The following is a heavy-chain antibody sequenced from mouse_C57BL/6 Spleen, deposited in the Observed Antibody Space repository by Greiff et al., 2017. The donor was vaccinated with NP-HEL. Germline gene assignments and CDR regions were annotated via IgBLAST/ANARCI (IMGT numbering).Heavy chain of an antibody. J-gene: IGHJ2*01. CDR1: GYTFTSYG. V-gene: IGHV1-81*01. D-gene: IGHD1-1*01. CDR2: IYPRSGNT. Sequence: VQLQQSGAELARPGASVKLSCKASGYTFTSYGIRWVKQRTGQGLEWIGVIYPRSGNTYYNEKFKGKATLTADKSSSTAYMELRSLTSEDSAVYFCASYYYGSSSFDDWGKGTTLTVAS. CDR3: ASYYYGSSSFDD.